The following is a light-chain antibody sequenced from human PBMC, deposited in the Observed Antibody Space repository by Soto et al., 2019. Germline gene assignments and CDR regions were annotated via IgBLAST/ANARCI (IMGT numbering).Light chain of an antibody. CDR1: SIDFGGYNS. Sequence: SALTQPASVSGSPGQSITICCTFTSIDFGGYNSVSWYRQDPGKAPKLMIYDVTNRPSGVSNRFSGSKSGNTASLAISGLQAEDEADYYCSSFTSSITYVFGTGTKVTVL. V-gene: IGLV2-14*01. J-gene: IGLJ1*01. CDR3: SSFTSSITYV. CDR2: DVT.